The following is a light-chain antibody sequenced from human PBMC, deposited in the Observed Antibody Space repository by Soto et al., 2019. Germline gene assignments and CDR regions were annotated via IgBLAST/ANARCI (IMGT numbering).Light chain of an antibody. CDR2: DAS. Sequence: DIQMTQFPSTLSASVGDRVTITCRASQTTNTWLAWYQQKPGTAPILLIYDASSLEGGVPSRFSASGSGSEFTLTISSLQPDDLATYYCQQYISYPYTFGQGTKVDIK. CDR1: QTTNTW. V-gene: IGKV1-5*01. CDR3: QQYISYPYT. J-gene: IGKJ2*01.